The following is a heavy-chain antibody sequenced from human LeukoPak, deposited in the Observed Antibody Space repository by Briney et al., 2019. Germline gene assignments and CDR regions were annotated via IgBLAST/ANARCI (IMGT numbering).Heavy chain of an antibody. CDR3: TRGSLRYFDV. V-gene: IGHV3-74*01. CDR2: INSDGSST. J-gene: IGHJ4*02. CDR1: GFTFSTYW. D-gene: IGHD3-9*01. Sequence: GGSLRLSCAASGFTFSTYWMHWVRQVPGKGLVWVARINSDGSSTSYADSVKGRFTISRDNAKNTLYLQMNSLRAEDTAVYYCTRGSLRYFDVWGQGTLVTVSS.